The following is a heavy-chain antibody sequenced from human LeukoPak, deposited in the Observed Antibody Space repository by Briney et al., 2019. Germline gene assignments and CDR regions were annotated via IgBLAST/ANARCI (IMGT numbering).Heavy chain of an antibody. J-gene: IGHJ4*02. V-gene: IGHV1-69*13. CDR1: GGTFSSYA. Sequence: SVKVSCKASGGTFSSYAISWVRQAPGQGLEWMGGIIPIFGTANYAQKFQGRVTITADESTSTAYMELSSLRSEDTAVYYCARDRGYSSSSHYFDYWGQGTLVTVSS. CDR3: ARDRGYSSSSHYFDY. CDR2: IIPIFGTA. D-gene: IGHD6-6*01.